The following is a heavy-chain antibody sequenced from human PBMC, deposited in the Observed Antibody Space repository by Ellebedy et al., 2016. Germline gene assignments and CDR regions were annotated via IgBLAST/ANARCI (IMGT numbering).Heavy chain of an antibody. V-gene: IGHV4-59*01. CDR1: HDNIKTFS. CDR3: TRSVRASGWADP. D-gene: IGHD6-19*01. CDR2: IFYNGTT. J-gene: IGHJ5*02. Sequence: SETLSLTCTVSHDNIKTFSWSWIRQPPGKPLEWIGDIFYNGTTIYHPSLKTRPTMSRDMSKKEFSVKMTSVTAADTAFYYCTRSVRASGWADPWGQGILVIVS.